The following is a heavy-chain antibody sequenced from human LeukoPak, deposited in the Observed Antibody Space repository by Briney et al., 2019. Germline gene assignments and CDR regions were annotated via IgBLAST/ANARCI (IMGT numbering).Heavy chain of an antibody. CDR2: IYYSGST. J-gene: IGHJ4*02. CDR1: GGSIGSYY. D-gene: IGHD1-26*01. V-gene: IGHV4-59*01. Sequence: SETLSLTCTVSGGSIGSYYWSWIRQPPGKGLEWIGYIYYSGSTNYNPSLKSRVTISVDTSKNQFSLKLSSVTAADTAVYYCARADTRVGATTLFGYWGQGTLVTVSS. CDR3: ARADTRVGATTLFGY.